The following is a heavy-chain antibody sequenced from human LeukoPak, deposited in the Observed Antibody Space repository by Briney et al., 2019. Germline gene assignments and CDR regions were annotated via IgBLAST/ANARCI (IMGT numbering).Heavy chain of an antibody. CDR3: ARGNVRYYDSSGYYPTRWFDP. Sequence: SETLSLTCAVYGGSFSGYYWSWIRQPPGKGLEWIGEINHSGSTNYNPSLKSRVTISVDTSKSQFSLKLSSVTAADTAVYYCARGNVRYYDSSGYYPTRWFDPWGQGTLVTVSS. D-gene: IGHD3-22*01. J-gene: IGHJ5*02. CDR2: INHSGST. CDR1: GGSFSGYY. V-gene: IGHV4-34*01.